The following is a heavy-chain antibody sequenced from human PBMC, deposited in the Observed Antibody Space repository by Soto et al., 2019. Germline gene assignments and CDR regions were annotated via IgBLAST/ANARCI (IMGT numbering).Heavy chain of an antibody. Sequence: GGSLSLACVGTGLNFDDFAMHWVRQAPGKGLEWVSGITWNSRVLAYADSVKGRFTISRDNARNSLYLQMDSLRDEDTALYYCAKGRYDFWSPYYFDSWGQGTLVTVSS. V-gene: IGHV3-9*01. CDR3: AKGRYDFWSPYYFDS. CDR2: ITWNSRVL. D-gene: IGHD3-3*01. CDR1: GLNFDDFA. J-gene: IGHJ4*02.